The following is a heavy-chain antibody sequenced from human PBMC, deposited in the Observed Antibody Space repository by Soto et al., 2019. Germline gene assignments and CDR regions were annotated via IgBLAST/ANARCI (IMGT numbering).Heavy chain of an antibody. D-gene: IGHD6-6*01. V-gene: IGHV5-51*01. Sequence: PGESLKISCKGSGYSFTNYWIGWVRPMPGKGLKWMGIIYPGDSDTRYSPSFQGQVTISADKSINTAYLQWSSLKASDTAMYYCASPSSSSQYYYYGMDVWGQGTTVTVSS. CDR1: GYSFTNYW. J-gene: IGHJ6*01. CDR3: ASPSSSSQYYYYGMDV. CDR2: IYPGDSDT.